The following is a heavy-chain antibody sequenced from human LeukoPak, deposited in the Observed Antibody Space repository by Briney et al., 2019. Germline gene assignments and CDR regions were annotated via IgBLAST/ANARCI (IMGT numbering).Heavy chain of an antibody. J-gene: IGHJ6*03. CDR3: ARGLAAAWGYYYYYMDV. D-gene: IGHD6-13*01. CDR2: IYTSGST. CDR1: GRSISSYY. V-gene: IGHV4-4*07. Sequence: SETLSLTCTVSGRSISSYYWSWIRQPAGKGLEWIGRIYTSGSTNYNPSLKSRVTMSVDTSKNQFSLKLSSVTAADTAVYYCARGLAAAWGYYYYYMDVWGKGTTVTISS.